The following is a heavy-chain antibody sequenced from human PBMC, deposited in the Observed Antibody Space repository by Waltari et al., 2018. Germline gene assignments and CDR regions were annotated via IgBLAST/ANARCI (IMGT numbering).Heavy chain of an antibody. Sequence: EVQLLESGGGLVQPGGSLRLSCAASGFTFSTYVMNWVRQAPGNGVEWGSSIGDAGGSINYADSVKGRFTISRDNSKNTLYLQMNSLRVDDTAVYYCARGSGVDSWGQGTLVTISS. CDR1: GFTFSTYV. CDR2: IGDAGGSI. J-gene: IGHJ4*02. V-gene: IGHV3-23*01. D-gene: IGHD7-27*01. CDR3: ARGSGVDS.